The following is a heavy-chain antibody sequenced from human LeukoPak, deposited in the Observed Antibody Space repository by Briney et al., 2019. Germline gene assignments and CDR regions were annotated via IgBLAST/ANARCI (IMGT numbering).Heavy chain of an antibody. CDR2: ISSSSSVI. D-gene: IGHD1-1*01. V-gene: IGHV3-21*01. CDR3: ARGGAGATKDDTFDI. Sequence: PGGSLRLSCAASGFTFSSYSMSWVRQAPGRGLEWASSISSSSSVIFYADSVKGRFTISRDNTKNSLYLQMISLRAEDTAVYYCARGGAGATKDDTFDIWGQGTMVTVSS. CDR1: GFTFSSYS. J-gene: IGHJ3*02.